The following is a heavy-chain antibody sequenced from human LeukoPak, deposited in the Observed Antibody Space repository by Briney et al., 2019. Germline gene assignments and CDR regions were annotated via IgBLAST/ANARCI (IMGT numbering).Heavy chain of an antibody. CDR1: GGSLNGYY. D-gene: IGHD4-17*01. V-gene: IGHV4-59*08. CDR2: IHSSEGT. Sequence: SETLSLTCTVSGGSLNGYYWGWIRQPPGKGLECIGYIHSSEGTAHNASPKSRLTISLDTSKNQFSLTLSSVTAADTAVYYCARHVYGEGMVVWGKGTTVTVSS. CDR3: ARHVYGEGMVV. J-gene: IGHJ6*04.